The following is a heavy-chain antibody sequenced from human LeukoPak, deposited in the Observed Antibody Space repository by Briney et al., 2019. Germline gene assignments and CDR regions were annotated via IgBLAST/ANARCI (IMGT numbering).Heavy chain of an antibody. Sequence: PGGSLRLSCAASGFTFSSYAMSWVRQAPGKGLEWVSAISGSGGSTYYADSAKGRFTISRDNSKNTLYLQMNSLRAEDTAVYYCAKDMLGVEYYYYYYGMDVWGQGTTVTVSS. CDR2: ISGSGGST. V-gene: IGHV3-23*01. CDR1: GFTFSSYA. J-gene: IGHJ6*02. CDR3: AKDMLGVEYYYYYYGMDV. D-gene: IGHD3-10*01.